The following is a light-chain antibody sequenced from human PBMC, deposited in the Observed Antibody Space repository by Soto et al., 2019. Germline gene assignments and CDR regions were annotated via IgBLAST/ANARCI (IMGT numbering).Light chain of an antibody. J-gene: IGKJ5*01. V-gene: IGKV2-28*01. CDR1: QSLLHSNGYNY. CDR2: LGS. CDR3: MQALQTPNT. Sequence: DIVMTQSTLSLPVTPGEPASISCRSSQSLLHSNGYNYLDWYLQKPGQSPQLLIYLGSNRASGVPDRFSGSGSGTYFTLKISRVEAEDVGLYYCMQALQTPNTFGQGTRLEI.